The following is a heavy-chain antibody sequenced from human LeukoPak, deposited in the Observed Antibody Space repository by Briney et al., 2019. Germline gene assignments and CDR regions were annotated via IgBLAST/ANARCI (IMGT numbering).Heavy chain of an antibody. CDR3: ARDRLEAVTDDDYFDY. J-gene: IGHJ4*02. D-gene: IGHD2-21*02. CDR1: GFTFSTYW. Sequence: GGSLRLSCTASGFTFSTYWMGWVRQAPGKGPEWVANIKHDGNEMYYVDSVKGRFSISRDNAKNSLYLQMNSLRVEDTAVYYCARDRLEAVTDDDYFDYWGQGTLVTVSS. V-gene: IGHV3-7*01. CDR2: IKHDGNEM.